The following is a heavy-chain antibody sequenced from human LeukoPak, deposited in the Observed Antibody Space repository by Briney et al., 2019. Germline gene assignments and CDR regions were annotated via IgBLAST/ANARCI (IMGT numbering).Heavy chain of an antibody. Sequence: PGGSLRLSCAASGFIFSNYGMHWVRQAPGKGPEWLTTIWYDGSNKYYADSVKGRFTISRDNSKNTLYLQMSSLRAEDTAVYYCARERESVCDYWGQETLVTVSS. J-gene: IGHJ4*02. CDR1: GFIFSNYG. CDR3: ARERESVCDY. V-gene: IGHV3-33*01. CDR2: IWYDGSNK. D-gene: IGHD2-8*01.